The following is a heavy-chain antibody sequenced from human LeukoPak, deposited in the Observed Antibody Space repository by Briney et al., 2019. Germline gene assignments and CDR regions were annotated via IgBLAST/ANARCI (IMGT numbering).Heavy chain of an antibody. CDR1: GFTFNNYG. V-gene: IGHV3-23*01. J-gene: IGHJ4*02. Sequence: GGSLRLSCAASGFTFNNYGMSWVRQAPGKGLEWVSAIGGGGGSKYFADSVEGRFTISRDNSKITLYLQMNSLRAEDTAVYSCAKLASGSYTDYWGQGTLVTVSS. CDR2: IGGGGGSK. CDR3: AKLASGSYTDY. D-gene: IGHD3-10*01.